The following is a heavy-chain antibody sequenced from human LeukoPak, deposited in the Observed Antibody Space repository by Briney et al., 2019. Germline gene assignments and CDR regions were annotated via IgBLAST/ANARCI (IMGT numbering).Heavy chain of an antibody. CDR3: AELGITMIGGV. D-gene: IGHD3-10*02. V-gene: IGHV3-23*01. CDR2: TSSSDAGT. Sequence: PGGSLRLSCAASGFTLSSYAMSWVRQAPGKGLEWVSATSSSDAGTYYAESVRGRFTISRDNSKNTLFLQMNSLRAEDAAVYYCAELGITMIGGVWGKGTTVTISP. CDR1: GFTLSSYA. J-gene: IGHJ6*04.